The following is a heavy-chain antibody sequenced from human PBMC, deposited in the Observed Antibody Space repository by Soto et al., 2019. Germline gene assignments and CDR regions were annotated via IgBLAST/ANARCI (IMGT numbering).Heavy chain of an antibody. Sequence: PGGSLRLSCTASGFTFSRYSMNWVRQVPGKGLEWVSCLSGDSVYIYYADSVKGRFTISRDNAKNTLYLQMDSLRPDDTAVYYCARDLWSMGPTYTHCFDPWGQGTLVTLSS. CDR1: GFTFSRYS. CDR3: ARDLWSMGPTYTHCFDP. D-gene: IGHD1-26*01. CDR2: LSGDSVYI. J-gene: IGHJ5*02. V-gene: IGHV3-21*06.